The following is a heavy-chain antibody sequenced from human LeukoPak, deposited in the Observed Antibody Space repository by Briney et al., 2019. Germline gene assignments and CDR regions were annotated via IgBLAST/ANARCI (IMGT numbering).Heavy chain of an antibody. V-gene: IGHV3-33*01. D-gene: IGHD2-15*01. CDR3: GRDQHYLAGYFDY. Sequence: GGSLRLSCAASGFNFNNYGMHWVRQAPGKGLEWVAVIWLDGSEKFYAYSVKGRFTISRDNYKNTLFLQMNGLGAEDRAVYYCGRDQHYLAGYFDYWGQGTLVTVSS. CDR2: IWLDGSEK. CDR1: GFNFNNYG. J-gene: IGHJ4*02.